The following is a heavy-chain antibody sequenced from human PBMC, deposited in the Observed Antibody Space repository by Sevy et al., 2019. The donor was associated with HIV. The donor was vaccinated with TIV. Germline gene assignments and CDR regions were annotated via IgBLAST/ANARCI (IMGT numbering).Heavy chain of an antibody. D-gene: IGHD1-26*01. CDR1: GFTFSPYW. V-gene: IGHV3-7*01. CDR3: ARGVGLDC. Sequence: GGSLRLSCAASGFTFSPYWMTWVRRAPAKGLEWVANLRPDGSDKHYVDSVKGRFTISRDNAKNSLYLQMNSLRADDTAMYYCARGVGLDCWGQGALVTVSS. J-gene: IGHJ4*02. CDR2: LRPDGSDK.